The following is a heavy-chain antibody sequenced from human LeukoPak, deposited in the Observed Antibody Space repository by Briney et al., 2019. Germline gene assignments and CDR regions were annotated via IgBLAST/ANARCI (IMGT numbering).Heavy chain of an antibody. J-gene: IGHJ6*02. D-gene: IGHD5-18*01. V-gene: IGHV1-69*13. CDR3: ARDRRGYSYGYRYYYGMDV. CDR1: GGTFSSYA. CDR2: IIPIFGTA. Sequence: SVKVSCQASGGTFSSYAISWVRQAPGQGLEWMGGIIPIFGTANYAQKFQGRVTITADESTSTAYMELSSLRSEDTAVYYCARDRRGYSYGYRYYYGMDVWGQGTTVTVS.